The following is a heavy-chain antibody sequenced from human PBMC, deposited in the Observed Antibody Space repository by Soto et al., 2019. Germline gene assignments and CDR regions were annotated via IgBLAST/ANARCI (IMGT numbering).Heavy chain of an antibody. CDR1: GFTFSDYY. V-gene: IGHV3-11*01. J-gene: IGHJ6*02. CDR2: ISSTGTTI. CDR3: ARDKTDTALVYYYSYGLDV. Sequence: AGGSLRISCAASGFTFSDYYMSWIRQVPGKGLEWLSYISSTGTTIYYADSVKGRFTISRGNAGNSLYLQMNSLRAEDTAVYYCARDKTDTALVYYYSYGLDVWGQGTTVTVSS. D-gene: IGHD5-18*01.